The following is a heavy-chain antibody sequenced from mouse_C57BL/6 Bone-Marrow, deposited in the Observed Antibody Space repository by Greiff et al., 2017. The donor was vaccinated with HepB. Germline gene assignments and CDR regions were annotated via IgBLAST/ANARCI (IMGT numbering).Heavy chain of an antibody. CDR2: IDPSDSYT. J-gene: IGHJ3*01. CDR3: ARGYYGSSSLSY. CDR1: GYTFTSYW. D-gene: IGHD1-1*01. V-gene: IGHV1-59*01. Sequence: LMGPGTSVKLSCKASGYTFTSYWMHWVKQRTGQGLEWIGVIDPSDSYTNYNQKFKGKATLTVDTSSSTAYMQLSSLTSEDSAVYYCARGYYGSSSLSYWGQGTLVTVSA.